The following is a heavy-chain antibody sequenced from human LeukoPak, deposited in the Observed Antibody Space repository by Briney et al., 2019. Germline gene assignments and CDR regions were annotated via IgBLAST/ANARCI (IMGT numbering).Heavy chain of an antibody. CDR1: GGSISSGGYY. V-gene: IGHV4-31*03. D-gene: IGHD3-3*01. CDR3: ARGNPFYDSNWFDP. Sequence: KSSETLSLTCTVSGGSISSGGYYWSWIRQHPGKGLEWIGYIYYSGSTNYNPSLKSRVTISVDTSKNQFSLKLSSVTAADTAVYYCARGNPFYDSNWFDPWGQGTLVTVSS. J-gene: IGHJ5*02. CDR2: IYYSGST.